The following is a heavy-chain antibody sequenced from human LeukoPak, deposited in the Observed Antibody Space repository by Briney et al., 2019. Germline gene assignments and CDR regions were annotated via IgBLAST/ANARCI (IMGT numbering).Heavy chain of an antibody. Sequence: PGGSLRLSCAASGFTFSDNYMSWIRQAPGKGLEWVSYISRSSSSIYYADSVKGRFTISRDNAKNSMYLQMNSLRAEDTAVYYCARGDGGSYPVDHWGQGTLVTVSS. CDR2: ISRSSSSI. D-gene: IGHD3-10*01. CDR1: GFTFSDNY. J-gene: IGHJ4*02. V-gene: IGHV3-11*04. CDR3: ARGDGGSYPVDH.